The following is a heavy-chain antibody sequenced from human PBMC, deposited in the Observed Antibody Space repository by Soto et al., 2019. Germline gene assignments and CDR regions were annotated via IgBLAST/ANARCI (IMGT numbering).Heavy chain of an antibody. J-gene: IGHJ5*02. CDR3: ARASIAARPSGFDP. CDR1: GGTFSSYT. Sequence: QVQLVQSGAEVKKPGSSVKVSCKASGGTFSSYTISWVRQAPGQGLEWMGRIIPILGIANYAQKFQGRVTITADKSTSTAYMELSSLRSGDTAVYYCARASIAARPSGFDPWGQGTLVTVSS. CDR2: IIPILGIA. V-gene: IGHV1-69*02. D-gene: IGHD6-6*01.